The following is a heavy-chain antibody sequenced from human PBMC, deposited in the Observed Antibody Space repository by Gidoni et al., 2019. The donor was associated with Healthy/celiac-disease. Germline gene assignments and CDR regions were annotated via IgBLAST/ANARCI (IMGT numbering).Heavy chain of an antibody. CDR1: GGTFSSYA. Sequence: QVQLVQSGAEVKKPGSSVKVSCKASGGTFSSYAISWVRQAPGQRLEWLGGIIPIFGTANYAQKSQGRVTITADESTSTAYMELSSLRSEDTAVYYCARVGRDGSYYFDYWGQGTLVTVSS. V-gene: IGHV1-69*01. CDR3: ARVGRDGSYYFDY. CDR2: IIPIFGTA. D-gene: IGHD1-26*01. J-gene: IGHJ4*02.